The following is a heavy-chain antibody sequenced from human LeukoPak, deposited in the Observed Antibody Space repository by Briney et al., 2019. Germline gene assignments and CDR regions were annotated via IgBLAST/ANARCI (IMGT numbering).Heavy chain of an antibody. Sequence: PGRSLRLSCAASGFTLSCYGMHWVRQDPRKGLESVAFIRYDRSNKYYAECVKGRFTITRDNSKNTLYLQMNSLRAEDMAVYYCAKDSSLLPGDYWGQGTLVTVSS. V-gene: IGHV3-30*02. D-gene: IGHD2-15*01. J-gene: IGHJ4*02. CDR2: IRYDRSNK. CDR1: GFTLSCYG. CDR3: AKDSSLLPGDY.